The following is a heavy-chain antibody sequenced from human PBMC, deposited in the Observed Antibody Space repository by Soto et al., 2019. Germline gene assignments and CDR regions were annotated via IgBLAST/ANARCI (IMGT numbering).Heavy chain of an antibody. CDR3: ARGITMIVVVFDY. V-gene: IGHV4-31*03. CDR2: IYYSGST. D-gene: IGHD3-22*01. CDR1: GGSISSGGYY. J-gene: IGHJ4*02. Sequence: SETLSLTCTVSGGSISSGGYYWSWIRQHPGKGLEWIGYIYYSGSTYYNPSLKSRVTISVDTSKNQFSLKLSSVTAADTAVYYCARGITMIVVVFDYWGQGTLVTVSS.